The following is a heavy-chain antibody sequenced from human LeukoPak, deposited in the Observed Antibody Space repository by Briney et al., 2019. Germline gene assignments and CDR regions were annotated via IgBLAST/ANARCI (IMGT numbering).Heavy chain of an antibody. J-gene: IGHJ4*02. CDR1: GFTFSDAW. CDR3: ARYYVDSGSQYYFDY. D-gene: IGHD3-22*01. CDR2: IKSKTDGGTT. Sequence: PGGSLRLSCAASGFTFSDAWMSWVRQAPGKGLEWVGRIKSKTDGGTTDYAAPVKGRFTISRDDSKNTLYLQMNSLKIEDTAVYYCARYYVDSGSQYYFDYWGQGTLVTVSS. V-gene: IGHV3-15*01.